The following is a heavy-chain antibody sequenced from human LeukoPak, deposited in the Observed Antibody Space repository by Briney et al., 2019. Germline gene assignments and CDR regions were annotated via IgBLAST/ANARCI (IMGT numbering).Heavy chain of an antibody. CDR2: IYTSGST. Sequence: SQTLSLTCTVSGGSISSGSYYWSWIRQPAGKGLEWIGRIYTSGSTNYNPSLKSRVTISVDTSKNQFSLKLSSVTAADTAVYYCARDGDYGGNSVPLWGQGTLVTVSS. J-gene: IGHJ4*02. D-gene: IGHD4-23*01. CDR3: ARDGDYGGNSVPL. CDR1: GGSISSGSYY. V-gene: IGHV4-61*02.